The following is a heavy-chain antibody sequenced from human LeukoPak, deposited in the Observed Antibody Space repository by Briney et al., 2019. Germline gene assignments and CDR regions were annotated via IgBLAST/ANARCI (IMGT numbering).Heavy chain of an antibody. D-gene: IGHD2-15*01. Sequence: GGSLRLSCAASGFTFSGYAMHWVRQASGKGLEWVGRIRSKANSYAPAYAASAKGRLTIYRDDTMNTEYLQVSSLKAEDTAGYYCTRRACSGWDRYSFDYWGQGTLVTVSS. J-gene: IGHJ4*02. CDR3: TRRACSGWDRYSFDY. V-gene: IGHV3-73*01. CDR2: IRSKANSYAP. CDR1: GFTFSGYA.